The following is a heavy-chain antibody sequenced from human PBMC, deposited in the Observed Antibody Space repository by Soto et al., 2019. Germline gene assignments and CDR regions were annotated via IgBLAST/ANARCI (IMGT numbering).Heavy chain of an antibody. D-gene: IGHD6-13*01. CDR3: ARDSGAKLSSS. J-gene: IGHJ4*02. V-gene: IGHV1-69*13. CDR1: GGTFSSYR. Sequence: SVKVSCKASGGTFSSYRFNWVRQAPGQGLEWVGGIVPIYRTADYAQKFQGRVTITADESARTAYMELRSLKSEDTAVYYCARDSGAKLSSSWGQGTLVTVSS. CDR2: IVPIYRTA.